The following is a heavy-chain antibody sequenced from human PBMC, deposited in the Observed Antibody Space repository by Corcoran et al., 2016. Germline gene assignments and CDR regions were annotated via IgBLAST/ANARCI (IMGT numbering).Heavy chain of an antibody. D-gene: IGHD2-2*01. CDR2: INPSGGST. CDR1: GYTFTSYY. Sequence: QVQLVQSGAEVKKPGASVKVSCKASGYTFTSYYMHWVRQAPGQGLEWMGIINPSGGSTSYAQKFQGRVTMTRDTSTSTVYMELSSLRSEDTAVYYGAREPDIVVVPAAMRSMDVWGQGTTVTVSS. V-gene: IGHV1-46*01. J-gene: IGHJ6*02. CDR3: AREPDIVVVPAAMRSMDV.